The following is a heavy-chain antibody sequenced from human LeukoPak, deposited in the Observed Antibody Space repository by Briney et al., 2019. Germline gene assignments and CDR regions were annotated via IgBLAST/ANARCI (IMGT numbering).Heavy chain of an antibody. D-gene: IGHD6-19*01. CDR2: IYHSGST. CDR1: GGSISSSNW. Sequence: PSETLSLTCAVSGGSISSSNWWSWVRQPPGKGLEWIGDIYHSGSTNYNPSLKSRVTISVDKSKNQFSLKLSSVTAADTAVYYCARGLSAVAGLGWFDPWGQGTLVTVSS. J-gene: IGHJ5*02. V-gene: IGHV4-4*02. CDR3: ARGLSAVAGLGWFDP.